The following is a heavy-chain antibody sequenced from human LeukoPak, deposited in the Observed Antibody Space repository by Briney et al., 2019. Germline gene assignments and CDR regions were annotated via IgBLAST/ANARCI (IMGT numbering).Heavy chain of an antibody. CDR1: GGSFSGYY. J-gene: IGHJ2*01. Sequence: SETLSLTCAVYGGSFSGYYWSWSRQPPGKGLEWIGEINHSGSTSYNPSLKSRVTISVDTSKNQFSLKLSSVTAADTAVYYCARWVTTVRKWYFDLWGRGTLVTVSS. CDR2: INHSGST. CDR3: ARWVTTVRKWYFDL. D-gene: IGHD4-17*01. V-gene: IGHV4-34*01.